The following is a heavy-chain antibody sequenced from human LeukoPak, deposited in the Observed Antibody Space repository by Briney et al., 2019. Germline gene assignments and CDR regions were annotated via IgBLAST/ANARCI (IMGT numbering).Heavy chain of an antibody. Sequence: PGGSLRLSYAAAGFTFDDYGMTWVRKAAGKGLEWVSGINWNGGSTDYADSVRGRFTISRDNAKNSLYLQMNSLRAEDTAVYYCARDISSYYGYYYSYMDVWGKGTTVTVSS. D-gene: IGHD2-2*01. CDR3: ARDISSYYGYYYSYMDV. CDR2: INWNGGST. CDR1: GFTFDDYG. V-gene: IGHV3-20*03. J-gene: IGHJ6*03.